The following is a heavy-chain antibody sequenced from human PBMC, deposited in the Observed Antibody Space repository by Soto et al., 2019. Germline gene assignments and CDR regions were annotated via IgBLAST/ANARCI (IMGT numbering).Heavy chain of an antibody. V-gene: IGHV3-30-3*01. CDR1: GFTFSSYA. CDR3: VGRGAEPGHYYYYGMDV. CDR2: ISYDGSNK. Sequence: GGSLRLSCAASGFTFSSYAMHWVRQAPGKGLEWVAVISYDGSNKYYADSVKGRFTISRDNSKNTLYLQMNSLRAEDTAVYYCVGRGAEPGHYYYYGMDVWGQGTTVTVSS. J-gene: IGHJ6*02. D-gene: IGHD3-10*01.